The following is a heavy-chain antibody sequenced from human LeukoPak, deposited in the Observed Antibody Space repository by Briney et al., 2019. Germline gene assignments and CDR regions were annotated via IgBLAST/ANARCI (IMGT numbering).Heavy chain of an antibody. Sequence: GGSLRLSCAASGFTFSSYAMSWVRQAPGKGLEWVSALSGNDGGTYYADSVKGRFTISRDNSKNTLYLQMNSLRAEDTAVYYCAKSGGVRFDPWGQGTLVTVSS. D-gene: IGHD3-16*01. J-gene: IGHJ5*02. CDR2: LSGNDGGT. CDR3: AKSGGVRFDP. CDR1: GFTFSSYA. V-gene: IGHV3-23*01.